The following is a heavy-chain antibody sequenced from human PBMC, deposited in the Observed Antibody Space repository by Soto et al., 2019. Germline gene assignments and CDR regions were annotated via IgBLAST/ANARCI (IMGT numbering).Heavy chain of an antibody. CDR2: TYYRSKWYN. CDR3: ARGRVAGDFDF. D-gene: IGHD6-19*01. J-gene: IGHJ4*02. V-gene: IGHV6-1*01. Sequence: PSPTLTLTCAISGDRVFSNTAASNWIRQSPSRGLEWLGRTYYRSKWYNDYAVSVKSRITINPDTSKNQFSLQLNSVTPEDTAVYYCARGRVAGDFDFCGEGTLVTVSS. CDR1: GDRVFSNTAA.